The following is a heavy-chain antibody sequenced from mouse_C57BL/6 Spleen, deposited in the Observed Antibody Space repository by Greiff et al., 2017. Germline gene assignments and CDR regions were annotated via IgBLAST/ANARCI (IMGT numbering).Heavy chain of an antibody. Sequence: QVQLQQSGPELVKPGASVKISCKASGYAFSSSWMNWVKQRPGKGLEWIGRIYPGDGDTNYNGKFTGKATLTADKSSSTAYMQLSCQTSEDSAVYFCAEGYEGYLDYWGQGTTLTVSS. CDR3: AEGYEGYLDY. CDR2: IYPGDGDT. J-gene: IGHJ2*01. CDR1: GYAFSSSW. V-gene: IGHV1-82*01. D-gene: IGHD2-10*02.